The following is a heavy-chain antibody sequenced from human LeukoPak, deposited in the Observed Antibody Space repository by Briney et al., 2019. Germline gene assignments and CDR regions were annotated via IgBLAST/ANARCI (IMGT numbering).Heavy chain of an antibody. D-gene: IGHD6-19*01. Sequence: GGSLRLSCAASGFTFSSYAMSWVRQAPGKGLEWVSAISGSGGSTYYADSVKGRFTISRGNSKNTLYLQMNSLRAEDTAVYYCAKVGYSSGWYGSQEYYFDYWGQGTLVTVSS. V-gene: IGHV3-23*01. CDR1: GFTFSSYA. CDR3: AKVGYSSGWYGSQEYYFDY. J-gene: IGHJ4*02. CDR2: ISGSGGST.